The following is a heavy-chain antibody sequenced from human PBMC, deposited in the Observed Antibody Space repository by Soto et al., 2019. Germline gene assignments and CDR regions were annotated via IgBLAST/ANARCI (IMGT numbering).Heavy chain of an antibody. D-gene: IGHD3-10*01. CDR2: ISSSSSTI. Sequence: EVQLVESGGGLVQPGGSLRLSCAASGFTFSSYSMNWVRQAPGKGLEWVSYISSSSSTIYYADSVKGRFTISRDNAKNSLYLQMNSLRDEDTAVYYCARVQAGFWFGELHSWFDPWGQGTLVTVSS. J-gene: IGHJ5*02. CDR3: ARVQAGFWFGELHSWFDP. CDR1: GFTFSSYS. V-gene: IGHV3-48*02.